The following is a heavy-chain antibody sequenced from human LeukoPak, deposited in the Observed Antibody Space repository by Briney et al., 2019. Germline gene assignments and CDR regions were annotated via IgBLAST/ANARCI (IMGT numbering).Heavy chain of an antibody. D-gene: IGHD2-15*01. CDR3: ARLQMGAATLEWFDP. CDR1: GYTFTSYG. CDR2: ISAYNGNK. V-gene: IGHV1-18*01. J-gene: IGHJ5*02. Sequence: GASVKVSCKASGYTFTSYGISWVRQAPGQGLEWMGWISAYNGNKNYAQNVQGRVTMTTDTSPNTAYMWVRSLRSDDTAVYYCARLQMGAATLEWFDPWGQGTLVTVSS.